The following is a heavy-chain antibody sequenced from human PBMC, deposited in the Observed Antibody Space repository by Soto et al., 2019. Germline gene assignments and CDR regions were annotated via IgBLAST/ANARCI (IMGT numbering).Heavy chain of an antibody. CDR3: AKAWAVRTDYYYYYMDV. V-gene: IGHV3-9*01. J-gene: IGHJ6*03. CDR1: GFTFDDYA. D-gene: IGHD4-4*01. Sequence: GGSLRPSCAASGFTFDDYAMHWVRQAPGKGREWVSGISWNSGRIGYADSVKGRFTISRDNAKNSLYLQMNSLRAEDTALYYCAKAWAVRTDYYYYYMDVWGKGTTVTVSS. CDR2: ISWNSGRI.